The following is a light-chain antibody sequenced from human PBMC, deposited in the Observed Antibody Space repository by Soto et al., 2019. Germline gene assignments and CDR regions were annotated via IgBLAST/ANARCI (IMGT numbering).Light chain of an antibody. CDR1: QSVGRDY. CDR2: HAS. Sequence: EIVLTQSPGTLSLSPGERATLSCRASQSVGRDYLAWYQQKPGQAPRLLIYHASSRATGIPDRFSGSGSGTDFTLTISRLEPEDFAAFYGQQYASTPLTFGGGTKVEIK. V-gene: IGKV3-20*01. J-gene: IGKJ4*01. CDR3: QQYASTPLT.